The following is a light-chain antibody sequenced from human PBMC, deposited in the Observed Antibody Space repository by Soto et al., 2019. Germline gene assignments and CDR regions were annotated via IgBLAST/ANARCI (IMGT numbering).Light chain of an antibody. V-gene: IGKV1-5*03. CDR3: QQYNRYFRT. J-gene: IGKJ2*01. Sequence: DIQMTQSPSTLSASVGDRVTITCRASQTVSVWLAWYQQKPGKAPKLLISKASNLESGVPSRFSGSGSGTEFTLTISSLQPDDFATYYCQQYNRYFRTFGQGTKLEVK. CDR1: QTVSVW. CDR2: KAS.